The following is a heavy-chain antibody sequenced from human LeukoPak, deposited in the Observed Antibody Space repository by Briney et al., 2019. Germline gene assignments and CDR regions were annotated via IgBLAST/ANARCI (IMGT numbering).Heavy chain of an antibody. CDR2: IKLDGSEA. CDR3: TWDALFGSGRTHLDF. CDR1: EFTFNRYW. J-gene: IGHJ4*02. Sequence: GGSLRLSCAASEFTFNRYWMSWVRQAPGKGLQWVANIKLDGSEAHYEDSVKGRFTISRDNTKSSLSLQMNSLNVDDTGVYFCTWDALFGSGRTHLDFWSQGTLVSVSS. V-gene: IGHV3-7*04. D-gene: IGHD3-10*01.